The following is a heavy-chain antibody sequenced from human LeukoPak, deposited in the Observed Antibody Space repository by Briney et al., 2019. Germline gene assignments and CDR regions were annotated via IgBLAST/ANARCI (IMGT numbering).Heavy chain of an antibody. CDR2: TSSDLNVK. J-gene: IGHJ4*02. D-gene: IGHD3-10*01. CDR1: GFTFSSYA. Sequence: GGSLRLSCAASGFTFSSYAIHWVRQAPGKGLEWVAVTSSDLNVKLYADSVKGRFTISRDNSRSTLYLQMNSLRPEDTAIYYCAREGYYGSGSPPSLYFDYWGQGTLVTVSS. V-gene: IGHV3-30-3*01. CDR3: AREGYYGSGSPPSLYFDY.